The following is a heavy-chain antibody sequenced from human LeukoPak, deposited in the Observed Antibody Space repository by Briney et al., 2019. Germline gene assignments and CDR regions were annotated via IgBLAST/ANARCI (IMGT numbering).Heavy chain of an antibody. CDR2: ISYDGSDK. J-gene: IGHJ4*02. V-gene: IGHV3-30-3*01. CDR1: GFTFSSYA. CDR3: ARDINGESFDY. D-gene: IGHD7-27*01. Sequence: GGSLKLSCAASGFTFSSYAMHWVRQAPGKGLEWVAVISYDGSDKNYADSVKGRFTISRDNSKNTLYLQMNSLRAEDTAVYYCARDINGESFDYRGQGTLVTVSS.